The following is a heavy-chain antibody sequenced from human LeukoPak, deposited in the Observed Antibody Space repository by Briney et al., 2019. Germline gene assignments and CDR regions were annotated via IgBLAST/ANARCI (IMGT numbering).Heavy chain of an antibody. Sequence: EASVKVSCKVSGYTLTELSMHWVRQAPGKGLEWMGGFDPEDGETIYAQKFQGRVTMTEDTSTDTAYMELSSLRSEDTAVYYCATAHYTAINNWFDPXXQGTLVTVSS. J-gene: IGHJ5*02. D-gene: IGHD5-18*01. CDR2: FDPEDGET. CDR1: GYTLTELS. V-gene: IGHV1-24*01. CDR3: ATAHYTAINNWFDP.